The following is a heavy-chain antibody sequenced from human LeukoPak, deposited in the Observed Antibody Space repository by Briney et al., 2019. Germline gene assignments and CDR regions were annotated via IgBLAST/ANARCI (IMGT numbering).Heavy chain of an antibody. D-gene: IGHD7-27*01. J-gene: IGHJ4*02. CDR3: TTHDPNWGSPDY. V-gene: IGHV3-73*01. Sequence: GGSLKLSCAASGFTFSDSAMHWVRQAPSKGLQWVGRIRNKADSYATVYGASVKGRSTISRDDSKNTAYLQMNSLKTEDTAVYYCTTHDPNWGSPDYWGQGTLVTVSS. CDR1: GFTFSDSA. CDR2: IRNKADSYAT.